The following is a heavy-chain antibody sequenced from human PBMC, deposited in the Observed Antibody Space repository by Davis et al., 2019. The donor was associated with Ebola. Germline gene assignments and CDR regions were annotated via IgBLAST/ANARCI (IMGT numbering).Heavy chain of an antibody. D-gene: IGHD3-10*01. CDR1: GFSLSTSGMC. CDR2: IYRDDNK. Sequence: SGPTLVKPTQTLTLTCTFSGFSLSTSGMCVSWIRQPHGKALEWLALIYRDDNKRYSPSVKSRLNITKDTSKNRVVLTMTNMDPVDTATYYCARLIMVRGEWVPHDYWGQGTLVTVSS. CDR3: ARLIMVRGEWVPHDY. J-gene: IGHJ4*02. V-gene: IGHV2-5*08.